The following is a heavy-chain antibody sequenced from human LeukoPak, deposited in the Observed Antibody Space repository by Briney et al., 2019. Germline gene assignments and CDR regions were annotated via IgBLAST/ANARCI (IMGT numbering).Heavy chain of an antibody. J-gene: IGHJ5*02. D-gene: IGHD3-10*01. CDR1: GGXFSSYA. CDR2: IIPIFGTA. V-gene: IGHV1-69*01. Sequence: SVKVSCKASGGXFSSYAISWVRQAPGQGLEWMGGIIPIFGTANYAQKFQGRVTITADESTSTAYMELSSLRSEDTAVYYCARSTGAVGDVWFDPWGQGTLVTVSS. CDR3: ARSTGAVGDVWFDP.